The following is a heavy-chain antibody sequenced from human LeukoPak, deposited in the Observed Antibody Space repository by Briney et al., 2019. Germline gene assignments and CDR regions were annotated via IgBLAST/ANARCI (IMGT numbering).Heavy chain of an antibody. CDR2: IKQDGSEK. D-gene: IGHD6-6*01. CDR1: GFTFSIYW. CDR3: ASGQQLGY. V-gene: IGHV3-7*01. J-gene: IGHJ4*02. Sequence: GGSLRLSCAASGFTFSIYWMSWVRQAPGKGLEWAANIKQDGSEKYFVDSVKGRFTISRDNAKNSLYLQMNSLRAEDTAVYYCASGQQLGYWGEGALLTDSS.